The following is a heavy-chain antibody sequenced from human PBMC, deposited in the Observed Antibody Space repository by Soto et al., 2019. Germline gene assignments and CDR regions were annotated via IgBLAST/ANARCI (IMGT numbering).Heavy chain of an antibody. CDR3: ARNTFNWCDP. CDR1: GFTFNDFF. Sequence: QVQLVESGGDLVKPGGSLRLSCAASGFTFNDFFMTWIRQAPGRGPEWVASTSNSGNSVYYADSVKGRFTVSRDNAQNTLTLQMTDLRVDDTAVYYCARNTFNWCDPWGQGTLVTVSS. V-gene: IGHV3-11*01. CDR2: TSNSGNSV. J-gene: IGHJ5*02.